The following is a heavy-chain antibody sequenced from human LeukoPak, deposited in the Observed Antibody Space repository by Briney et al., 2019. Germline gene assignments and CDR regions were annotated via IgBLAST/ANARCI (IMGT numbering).Heavy chain of an antibody. J-gene: IGHJ4*02. CDR1: GFTFSSYA. Sequence: GGSLRLSCAASGFTFSSYAMSWVRQAPGKGLEWVSAISGSGGSTYYADSAKGRFTVSRDNSKNTLYLQMNSLRAEDTAVYYCAKDPTAGDYIDYWGQGTLVTVSS. CDR2: ISGSGGST. CDR3: AKDPTAGDYIDY. V-gene: IGHV3-23*01. D-gene: IGHD4-17*01.